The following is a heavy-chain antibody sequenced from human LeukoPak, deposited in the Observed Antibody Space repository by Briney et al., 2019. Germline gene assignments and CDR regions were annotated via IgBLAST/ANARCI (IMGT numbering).Heavy chain of an antibody. CDR3: VSWSGKYYVTSEIPANS. CDR1: GFTFNDYG. D-gene: IGHD3-10*02. J-gene: IGHJ4*02. Sequence: PGGSLRLSCAASGFTFNDYGMSWVRQAPGKGLEWVSGINSNGKSINYADSVKGRFTISRDYAERSVYLQMNSLRVEDTAVYYCVSWSGKYYVTSEIPANSWGQGTLVTVSS. V-gene: IGHV3-20*04. CDR2: INSNGKSI.